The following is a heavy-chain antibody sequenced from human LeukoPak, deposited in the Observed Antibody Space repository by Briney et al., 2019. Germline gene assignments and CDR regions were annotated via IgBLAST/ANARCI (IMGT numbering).Heavy chain of an antibody. V-gene: IGHV1-18*01. Sequence: ASVKVSCKASGYTFTSYGISWVRQAPGQGLEWMGWISAYNGNTNYAQILQGRVTMTTDTSTSTAYMELRSLRSDDTAVYYCARQGDILTGSLNYFDYWGQGTLVTVSS. CDR3: ARQGDILTGSLNYFDY. CDR1: GYTFTSYG. J-gene: IGHJ4*02. D-gene: IGHD3-9*01. CDR2: ISAYNGNT.